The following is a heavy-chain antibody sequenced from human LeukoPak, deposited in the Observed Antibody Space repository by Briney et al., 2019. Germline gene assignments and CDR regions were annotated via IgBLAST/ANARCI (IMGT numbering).Heavy chain of an antibody. CDR1: GYTFTSYY. J-gene: IGHJ3*02. D-gene: IGHD3-10*01. CDR2: INPSGGST. CDR3: ARGPKLLWFGELLGYAFDI. V-gene: IGHV1-46*01. Sequence: ASVKVSCKASGYTFTSYYMHWVRQAPGQGLEWMGIINPSGGSTSYAQKFQGRVTMTRDMSTSTVYMELSSLRSEDTAVYYCARGPKLLWFGELLGYAFDIWGQGTMVTVSS.